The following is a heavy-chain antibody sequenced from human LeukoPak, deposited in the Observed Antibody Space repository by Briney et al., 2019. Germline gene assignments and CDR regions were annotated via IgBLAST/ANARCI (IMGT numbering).Heavy chain of an antibody. CDR2: MNPNSGNT. J-gene: IGHJ6*03. Sequence: ASVKVSCKASGYTFTSCDINWVRQATGQGLEWMGWMNPNSGNTGYAQKFQGRVTMTRNTSISTAYMELSSLRSEDTAVYYCARDSLNNYYYYYYMDVWSKGTTVTVSS. CDR1: GYTFTSCD. D-gene: IGHD5-18*01. CDR3: ARDSLNNYYYYYYMDV. V-gene: IGHV1-8*01.